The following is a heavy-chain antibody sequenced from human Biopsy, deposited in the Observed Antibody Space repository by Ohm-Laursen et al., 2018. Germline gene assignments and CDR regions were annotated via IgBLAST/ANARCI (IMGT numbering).Heavy chain of an antibody. V-gene: IGHV4-61*08. Sequence: SQTLSLTCTVSSGSIRTGDYYWSWIRQSPGKGLEWIGHIYYSGSTNYNPSLQSRVVMSVDTSKNQFSLRLNSVTAADTATYYCARDRGSGWTDYWGQGTLVTVSS. D-gene: IGHD6-19*01. CDR1: SGSIRTGDYY. CDR2: IYYSGST. CDR3: ARDRGSGWTDY. J-gene: IGHJ4*02.